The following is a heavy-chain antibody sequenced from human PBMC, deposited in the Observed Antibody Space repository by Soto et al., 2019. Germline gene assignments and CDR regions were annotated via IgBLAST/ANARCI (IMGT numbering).Heavy chain of an antibody. V-gene: IGHV1-69*13. CDR2: IVPIFGTA. D-gene: IGHD2-15*01. CDR1: GGTFSIYA. Sequence: SVKVSCKASGGTFSIYAISWVRQAPGQGLEWMGGIVPIFGTANYAQKFQGRVTITADESTSTAYMELSSLRSEDTAVYYCARGGLSEGYFDYWGQGTLVTVSS. J-gene: IGHJ4*02. CDR3: ARGGLSEGYFDY.